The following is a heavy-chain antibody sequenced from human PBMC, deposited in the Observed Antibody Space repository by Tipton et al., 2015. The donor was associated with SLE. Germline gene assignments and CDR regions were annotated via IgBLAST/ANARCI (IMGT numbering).Heavy chain of an antibody. V-gene: IGHV4-4*02. CDR3: ARLRREHQLVRLAWF. CDR2: IYHTGST. D-gene: IGHD6-13*01. Sequence: TLSLTCVISGGSISTNSWWSWVRQSPGKGLEWLGQIYHTGSTRHNPSLKSRVTVSVDRSKNQFSLTLYSVTAADTAVYYCARLRREHQLVRLAWFWGQGTLVTVSS. CDR1: GGSISTNSW. J-gene: IGHJ4*02.